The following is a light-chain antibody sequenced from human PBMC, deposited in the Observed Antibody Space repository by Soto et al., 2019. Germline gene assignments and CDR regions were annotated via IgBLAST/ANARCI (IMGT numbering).Light chain of an antibody. CDR2: GAS. CDR1: QSVSNNY. Sequence: EIVLTQSPGILSLSPGERATLSCGASQSVSNNYLAWYQQKPGQAPRLLIYGASNRATGVPARFSGSRSGTEFTLTISRLEPEDFAVYYCQQYGSSGTFGQGTKVDIK. V-gene: IGKV3-20*01. J-gene: IGKJ1*01. CDR3: QQYGSSGT.